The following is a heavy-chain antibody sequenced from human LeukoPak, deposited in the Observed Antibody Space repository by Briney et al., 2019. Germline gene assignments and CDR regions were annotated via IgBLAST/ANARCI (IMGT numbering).Heavy chain of an antibody. J-gene: IGHJ4*02. D-gene: IGHD2-15*01. Sequence: GRSLRLSCAASGFTFSSYGMHWVRQAPGKGLEWVAVISYDGSNKYYADSVKGRFTISRDNSKNTLYLQMNSLRAGDTAVYYCAKVWGYCSGGSCYEEDYWGQGTLVTVSS. CDR1: GFTFSSYG. V-gene: IGHV3-30*18. CDR3: AKVWGYCSGGSCYEEDY. CDR2: ISYDGSNK.